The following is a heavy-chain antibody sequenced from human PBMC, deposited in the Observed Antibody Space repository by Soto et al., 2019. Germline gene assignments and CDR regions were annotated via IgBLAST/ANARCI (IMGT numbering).Heavy chain of an antibody. CDR2: IKQDGSEK. CDR1: GFTFSSYW. D-gene: IGHD6-6*01. V-gene: IGHV3-7*03. CDR3: ARDRYQLAFDY. J-gene: IGHJ4*02. Sequence: PGGSLRLSCAASGFTFSSYWMSWVRQAPGKGLEWLANIKQDGSEKYYVDSVKGRFTISRDNAKNSLYLQMNSLRAEDTAVYYCARDRYQLAFDYWGQGTLVTVYS.